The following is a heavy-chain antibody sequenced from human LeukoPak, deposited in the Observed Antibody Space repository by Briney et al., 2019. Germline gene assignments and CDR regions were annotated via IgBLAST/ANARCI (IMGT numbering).Heavy chain of an antibody. V-gene: IGHV5-51*01. CDR1: GYSFTNYW. D-gene: IGHD3-10*01. Sequence: GESLKISCKGSGYSFTNYWIAWVRQMPGKGLEWMGIIYPGDSETRYSPSFQGQVTISVDKSISTAYLQWSSLKASDTAMYYCARRLYYGSSLNYFDYWGQGTLVTVSS. CDR3: ARRLYYGSSLNYFDY. CDR2: IYPGDSET. J-gene: IGHJ4*02.